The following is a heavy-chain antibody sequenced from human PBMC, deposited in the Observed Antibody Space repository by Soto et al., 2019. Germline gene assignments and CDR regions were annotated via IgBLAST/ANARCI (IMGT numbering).Heavy chain of an antibody. D-gene: IGHD2-21*01. CDR3: ARQPTTGDTDLWFDP. J-gene: IGHJ5*02. V-gene: IGHV4-59*04. Sequence: SETLSLTCTVSGGSISSYYWSWVRQPPGKGLEWLGYIYYSGSTYYNPSLASRVTVSVDTSKNEFSLKLRSVTAADMAVYYCARQPTTGDTDLWFDPWGQGTLVTVSS. CDR1: GGSISSYY. CDR2: IYYSGST.